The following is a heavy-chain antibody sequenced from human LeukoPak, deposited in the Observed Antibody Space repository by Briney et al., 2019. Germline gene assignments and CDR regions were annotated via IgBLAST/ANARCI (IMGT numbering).Heavy chain of an antibody. CDR2: INPNSGGT. CDR3: ARDFSPYAYSYDGSGYGDADY. V-gene: IGHV1-2*02. J-gene: IGHJ4*02. CDR1: GYTFIDYY. D-gene: IGHD3-22*01. Sequence: ASVKVSCKASGYTFIDYYMHWVRQAPGQGLEWMGWINPNSGGTNYAQKFQGRVTMTRDTSISTAYMELSRLRSDDTAVYYCARDFSPYAYSYDGSGYGDADYWGQGTLVTVSS.